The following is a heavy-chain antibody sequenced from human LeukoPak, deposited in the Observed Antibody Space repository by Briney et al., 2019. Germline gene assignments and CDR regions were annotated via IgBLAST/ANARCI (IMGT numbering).Heavy chain of an antibody. CDR2: INTDGSST. CDR3: ARDRYDFWSGYDY. J-gene: IGHJ4*02. V-gene: IGHV3-74*01. CDR1: GFTFSNDW. D-gene: IGHD3-3*01. Sequence: GGSLRLSCAASGFTFSNDWMHWVRQVPGKGLVWVSRINTDGSSTSYADSVKGRFTISRDNAKNTLYLQMNSLRAEDTAVYYCARDRYDFWSGYDYWGQGTLVTVSS.